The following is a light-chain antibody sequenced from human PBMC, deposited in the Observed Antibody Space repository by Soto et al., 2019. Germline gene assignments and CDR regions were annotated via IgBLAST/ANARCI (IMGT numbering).Light chain of an antibody. CDR1: QSVSSN. CDR3: QQYNNWPRT. Sequence: EIVMPQSPATLSVSPGDRATLSCRASQSVSSNLAWYQQKPGQAPRLLIYGASTRATGIPARFSGSGSGTEFTLTISSLQSEEFAVYYCQQYNNWPRTFGQGTKVEIK. J-gene: IGKJ1*01. CDR2: GAS. V-gene: IGKV3-15*01.